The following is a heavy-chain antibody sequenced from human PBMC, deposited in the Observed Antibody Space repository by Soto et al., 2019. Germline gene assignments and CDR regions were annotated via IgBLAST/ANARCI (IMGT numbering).Heavy chain of an antibody. CDR1: GYSFTSYW. D-gene: IGHD1-26*01. J-gene: IGHJ4*02. Sequence: GESLTISCKASGYSFTSYWIGCVRQMPGKGLEWMGIIYPGDSDTIYGPSFQGQVTISADKSISTAYLQWNSLKASDPAMYYCARPPYSASYYYFDLWGQGTPVTVSS. V-gene: IGHV5-51*01. CDR3: ARPPYSASYYYFDL. CDR2: IYPGDSDT.